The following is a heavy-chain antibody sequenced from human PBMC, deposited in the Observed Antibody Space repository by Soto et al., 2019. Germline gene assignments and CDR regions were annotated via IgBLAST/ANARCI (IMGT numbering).Heavy chain of an antibody. CDR1: GYTFTSHG. Sequence: GASVKVSCKASGYTFTSHGISWVRQAPGQRLEGKGWISAYNGNTNYAQKHQGRVTMTTDTSQSTAYMELRSLRSDDTAVYYCARDSASIGLFDYWGQETLVTVS. J-gene: IGHJ4*02. CDR2: ISAYNGNT. V-gene: IGHV1-18*01. CDR3: ARDSASIGLFDY. D-gene: IGHD1-26*01.